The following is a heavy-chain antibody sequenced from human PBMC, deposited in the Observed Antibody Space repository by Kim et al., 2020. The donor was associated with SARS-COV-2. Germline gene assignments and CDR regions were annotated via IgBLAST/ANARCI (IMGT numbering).Heavy chain of an antibody. CDR2: ISGSGGST. CDR3: AKGGLLLWFGEPQFDY. V-gene: IGHV3-23*01. Sequence: GGSLRLSCAASGFTFSSYAMSWVRQAPGKGLEWVSAISGSGGSTYYADSVKGRFTISRDNSKNTLYLQMNSLRAEDTAVYYCAKGGLLLWFGEPQFDYWGQGTLVTVSS. J-gene: IGHJ4*02. CDR1: GFTFSSYA. D-gene: IGHD3-10*01.